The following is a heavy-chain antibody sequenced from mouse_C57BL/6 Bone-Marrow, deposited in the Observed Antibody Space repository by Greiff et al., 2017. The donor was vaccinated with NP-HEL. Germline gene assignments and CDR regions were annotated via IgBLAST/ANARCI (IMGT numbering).Heavy chain of an antibody. D-gene: IGHD1-1*01. V-gene: IGHV5-6*01. CDR1: GFTFSSYG. CDR3: ASAPRYSSTPFDY. Sequence: EVQGVESGGDLVKPGGSLKLSCAASGFTFSSYGMSWVRQTPDKRLEWVATISSGGSYTYYPDSVKGRATISRDNAKNTLYLQMSSLKSEDTAMYYCASAPRYSSTPFDYWGKGTTLTVSS. J-gene: IGHJ2*01. CDR2: ISSGGSYT.